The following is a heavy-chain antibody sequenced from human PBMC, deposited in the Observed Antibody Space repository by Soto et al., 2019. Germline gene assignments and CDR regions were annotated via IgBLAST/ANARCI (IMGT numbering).Heavy chain of an antibody. J-gene: IGHJ4*02. V-gene: IGHV3-33*01. CDR1: GFTFSSYG. Sequence: QVQLVESGGGVVQPGRSLRLSCAASGFTFSSYGMHWVRQAPGKGLEWVAVIWYGGSNKYYADSVKGRFTISRDNSKITLYLQMNSLRAEDTAVYYCARDPGELRFLEWPDRFDYWGQGTLVTVSS. CDR2: IWYGGSNK. D-gene: IGHD3-3*01. CDR3: ARDPGELRFLEWPDRFDY.